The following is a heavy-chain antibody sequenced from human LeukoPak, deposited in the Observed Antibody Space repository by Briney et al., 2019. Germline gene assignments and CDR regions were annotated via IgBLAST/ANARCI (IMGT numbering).Heavy chain of an antibody. CDR2: IKQDGSEK. CDR3: ARDSSTSGSNYDFWSGYDDAFDI. Sequence: GGSLRLSCAASGFTFSSYWMSWVRQAPGKGLEWVANIKQDGSEKYYVDSVKGRFTISRDNAKNSLYLQMNSLRAEDTAVYYCARDSSTSGSNYDFWSGYDDAFDIWGQGTMVTVSS. CDR1: GFTFSSYW. J-gene: IGHJ3*02. V-gene: IGHV3-7*01. D-gene: IGHD3-3*01.